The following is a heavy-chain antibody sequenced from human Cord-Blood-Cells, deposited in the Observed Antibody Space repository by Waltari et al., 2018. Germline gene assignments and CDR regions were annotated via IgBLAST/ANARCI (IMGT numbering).Heavy chain of an antibody. CDR1: GGSISSSSYY. Sequence: QLQLQESGPGLVKPSETLSLTCTVSGGSISSSSYYWGWIRQPPGKGLEWIGSIYYSGSTSYNPSLKSRVTISVDTSKNQFSLKLSSVTAADTAVYYCARLTYYYGSGSYYKGLFDYWGQGTLVTVSS. CDR3: ARLTYYYGSGSYYKGLFDY. D-gene: IGHD3-10*01. V-gene: IGHV4-39*01. J-gene: IGHJ4*02. CDR2: IYYSGST.